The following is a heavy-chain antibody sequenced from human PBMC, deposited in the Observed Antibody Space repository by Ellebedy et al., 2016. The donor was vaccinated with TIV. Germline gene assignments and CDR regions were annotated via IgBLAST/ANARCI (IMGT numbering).Heavy chain of an antibody. D-gene: IGHD5-12*01. CDR2: INLDGSEK. CDR3: ARFSGYDY. CDR1: GFTFSSSW. J-gene: IGHJ4*02. V-gene: IGHV3-7*03. Sequence: GESLKISCAASGFTFSSSWMNWVRQAPGKGLEWVANINLDGSEKYYVDSVKGRFTISRDNAKNSLCLQMNSLRAEDTAVYYCARFSGYDYWGQGTLVTVSS.